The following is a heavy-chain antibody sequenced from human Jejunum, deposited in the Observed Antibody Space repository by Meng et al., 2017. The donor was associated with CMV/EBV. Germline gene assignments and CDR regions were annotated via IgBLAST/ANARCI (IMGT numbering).Heavy chain of an antibody. CDR1: GYTFTDYY. CDR2: LNPNTGGT. Sequence: CKASGYTFTDYYMHWVRQAPGQGLEWMGWLNPNTGGTNFAQKFRGRVTMTRDTSISTAYMELSSLRSDDTAVYYCARPAGNHDFGSWGQGTLVTVSS. J-gene: IGHJ5*01. D-gene: IGHD3/OR15-3a*01. CDR3: ARPAGNHDFGS. V-gene: IGHV1-2*02.